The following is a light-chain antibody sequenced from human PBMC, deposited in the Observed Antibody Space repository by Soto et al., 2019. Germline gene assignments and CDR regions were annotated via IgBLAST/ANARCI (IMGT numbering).Light chain of an antibody. CDR2: DAS. J-gene: IGKJ3*01. CDR3: QQYDSLPFT. Sequence: DIQLTQSPSPLSASVGDRVTITCRASQSISTYLNWYQQTPGKAPKLLTYDASDLETGVPSRFSGSGSGTDFTFTISNLQPEDIATYYCQQYDSLPFTFGPGTKVDIK. CDR1: QSISTY. V-gene: IGKV1-33*01.